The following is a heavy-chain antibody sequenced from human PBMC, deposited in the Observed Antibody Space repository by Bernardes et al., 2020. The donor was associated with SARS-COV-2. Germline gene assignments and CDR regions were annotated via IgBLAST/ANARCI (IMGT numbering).Heavy chain of an antibody. V-gene: IGHV6-1*01. Sequence: SQNPSLTCAISGDSVSTNRAAWNWIRQSPSRGLEWLGRTYYRSTWYDGYAISVRGRIATTPDTSRNQFSLHLNSVTPDDTAVYYCAREAGRGYDYWGQGTPVTVSS. CDR3: AREAGRGYDY. J-gene: IGHJ4*02. D-gene: IGHD1-26*01. CDR2: TYYRSTWYD. CDR1: GDSVSTNRAA.